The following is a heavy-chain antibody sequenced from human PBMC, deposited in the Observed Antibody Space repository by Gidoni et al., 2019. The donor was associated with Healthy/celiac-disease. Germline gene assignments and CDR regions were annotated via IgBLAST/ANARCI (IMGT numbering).Heavy chain of an antibody. CDR3: AKERALWGVFDY. CDR2: IRGSGGRT. Sequence: EVQLLESGGGLVQPGGSLRLSCAASGFTFSSYAMSWVRQAPGKGLEWVSAIRGSGGRTYYADAVKGRFTISRDNSKNTLYLQMNSLRAEDTAVYYCAKERALWGVFDYWGQGTLVTVSS. CDR1: GFTFSSYA. V-gene: IGHV3-23*01. J-gene: IGHJ4*02. D-gene: IGHD3-10*01.